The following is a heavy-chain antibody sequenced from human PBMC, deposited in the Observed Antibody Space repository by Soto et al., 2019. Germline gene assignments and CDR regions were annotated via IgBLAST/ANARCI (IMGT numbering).Heavy chain of an antibody. D-gene: IGHD4-17*01. CDR2: IIPIFGTA. CDR1: GGTFSSYA. Sequence: SVKVSCKAPGGTFSSYAISWVRRAPGQGLEWMGGIIPIFGTANYAQKFQGRVTITADKSTSTAYMELSSLRSEDTAVYYCARAEVTTVYYYYGMDVWGQGTTVTVSS. V-gene: IGHV1-69*06. J-gene: IGHJ6*02. CDR3: ARAEVTTVYYYYGMDV.